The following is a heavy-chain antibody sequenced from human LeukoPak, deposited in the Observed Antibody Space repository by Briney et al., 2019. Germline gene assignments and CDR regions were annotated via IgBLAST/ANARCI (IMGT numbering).Heavy chain of an antibody. V-gene: IGHV3-48*01. Sequence: GGSLRLSCAASGFTFSSYSMNWVRQAPGKGLEWVSYISSSSSTIYYADSVKGRFTISRDNAKNSLYLQMNSLRAEDTAVYYCARVRYYYDSSGYPDYWGQGTLVTVSS. CDR1: GFTFSSYS. D-gene: IGHD3-22*01. CDR2: ISSSSSTI. CDR3: ARVRYYYDSSGYPDY. J-gene: IGHJ4*02.